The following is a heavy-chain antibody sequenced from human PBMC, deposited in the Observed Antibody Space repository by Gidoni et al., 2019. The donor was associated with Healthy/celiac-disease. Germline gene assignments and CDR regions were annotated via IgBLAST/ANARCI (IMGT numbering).Heavy chain of an antibody. CDR3: ARDGRYYDSSGYSYYYYYYGMDV. CDR2: ISSIIRTI. J-gene: IGHJ6*02. V-gene: IGHV3-48*02. Sequence: EVQLVESGGGLVQPGGCLRLSCAASGFTFSSYSMNWVRKAPGKGLEWVSYISSIIRTIYYADSVKGRFTISRDHAKNSLYLQMNSLRDEDTAVYYCARDGRYYDSSGYSYYYYYYGMDVWGQGTTVTVSS. CDR1: GFTFSSYS. D-gene: IGHD3-22*01.